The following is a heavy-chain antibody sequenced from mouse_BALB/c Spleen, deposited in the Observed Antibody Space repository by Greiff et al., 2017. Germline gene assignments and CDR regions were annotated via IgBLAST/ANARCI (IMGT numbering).Heavy chain of an antibody. CDR1: GYAFTNYL. J-gene: IGHJ4*01. CDR2: INPGSGGT. D-gene: IGHD3-3*01. Sequence: QVQLQQSGAELVRPGTSVKVSCKASGYAFTNYLIEWVKQRPGQGLEWIGVINPGSGGTNYNEKFKGKATLTADKSSSTAYMQLSSLTSDDSAVYCCARRMGQGAMDYWGQGTSVTVSS. V-gene: IGHV1-54*03. CDR3: ARRMGQGAMDY.